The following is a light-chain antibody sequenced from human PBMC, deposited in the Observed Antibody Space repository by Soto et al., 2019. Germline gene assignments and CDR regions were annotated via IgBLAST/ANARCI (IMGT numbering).Light chain of an antibody. CDR2: EVS. CDR3: FSYTSSGTYV. CDR1: SSDVGNYKY. V-gene: IGLV2-14*01. J-gene: IGLJ1*01. Sequence: QSALTQPASVSGSPGQSITISCTGTSSDVGNYKYVSWYQQHPGKAPKLMIYEVSNRPSGVSNRFSGSKSGNTASLTISGLQAEDETDYYCFSYTSSGTYVFGTGKKVNVL.